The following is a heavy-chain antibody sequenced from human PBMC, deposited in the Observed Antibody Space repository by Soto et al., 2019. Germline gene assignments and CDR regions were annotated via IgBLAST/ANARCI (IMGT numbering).Heavy chain of an antibody. J-gene: IGHJ4*02. V-gene: IGHV1-18*01. CDR3: ARDGGSIAARPGRASLYYFDY. Sequence: ASVKVSCKASGYTFTSYGISWVRQAPGQGLEWMGWISAYNGNTNYAQKLQGRVTMTADESTSTAYMELSSLRSEDTAVYYCARDGGSIAARPGRASLYYFDYWGQGTLVTVSS. D-gene: IGHD6-6*01. CDR2: ISAYNGNT. CDR1: GYTFTSYG.